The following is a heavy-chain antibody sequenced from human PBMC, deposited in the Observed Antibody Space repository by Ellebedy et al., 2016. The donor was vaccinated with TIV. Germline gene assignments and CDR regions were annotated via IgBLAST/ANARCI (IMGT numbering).Heavy chain of an antibody. CDR1: GFTFSSYG. Sequence: GESLKISXAASGFTFSSYGMHWVRQAPGKGLEWVAVIWYDGSNKYYADSVKGRFTISRDNSKNTLYLQMNSLRAEDTAVYYCAREPMVRGIDGMDVWGQGTTVTVSS. D-gene: IGHD3-10*01. CDR2: IWYDGSNK. J-gene: IGHJ6*02. CDR3: AREPMVRGIDGMDV. V-gene: IGHV3-33*01.